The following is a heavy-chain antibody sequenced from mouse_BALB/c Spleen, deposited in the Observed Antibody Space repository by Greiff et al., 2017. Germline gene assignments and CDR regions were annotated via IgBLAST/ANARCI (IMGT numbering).Heavy chain of an antibody. J-gene: IGHJ4*01. V-gene: IGHV1-14*01. CDR2: INPYNDGT. CDR1: GYTFTSYV. D-gene: IGHD1-2*01. Sequence: EVQLKESGPELVKPGASVKMSCKASGYTFTSYVMHWVKQKPGQGLEWIGYINPYNDGTKYNEKFKGKATLTSDKSSSTAYMELSSLTSEDSAVYYCAPHYYGPYYYAMDYWGQGTSVTVSS. CDR3: APHYYGPYYYAMDY.